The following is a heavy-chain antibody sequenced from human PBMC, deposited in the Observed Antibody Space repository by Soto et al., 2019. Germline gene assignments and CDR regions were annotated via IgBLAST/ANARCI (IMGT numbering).Heavy chain of an antibody. CDR1: GGSISSSSYY. CDR2: IYYSGST. Sequence: SETLSLTCTVSGGSISSSSYYWGWIRQPPGKGLEWIGSIYYSGSTYYNPSLKSRVTISVDTSKNQFSLKLSSVTAADTAVYYCVVWWTAKRGFDPWGQGTLVTVSS. V-gene: IGHV4-39*01. D-gene: IGHD3-16*01. CDR3: VVWWTAKRGFDP. J-gene: IGHJ5*02.